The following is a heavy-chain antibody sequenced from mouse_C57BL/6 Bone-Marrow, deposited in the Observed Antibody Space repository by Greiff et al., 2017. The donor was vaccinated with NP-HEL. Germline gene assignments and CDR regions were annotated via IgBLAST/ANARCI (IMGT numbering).Heavy chain of an antibody. CDR2: INPSSGYT. J-gene: IGHJ2*01. CDR1: GYTFTSYW. V-gene: IGHV1-7*01. CDR3: AREYYGSVYYFDY. Sequence: VKLLESGAELAKPGASVKLSCKASGYTFTSYWMHWVKQRPGQGLEWIGYINPSSGYTKYNQKFKDKATLTADKSSSTAYMQLSSLTYEDSAVYYCAREYYGSVYYFDYWGQGTTLTVSS. D-gene: IGHD1-1*01.